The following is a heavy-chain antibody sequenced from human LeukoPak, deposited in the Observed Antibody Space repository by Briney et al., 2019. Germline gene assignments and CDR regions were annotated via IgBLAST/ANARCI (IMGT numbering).Heavy chain of an antibody. J-gene: IGHJ3*02. Sequence: SETLSLTCAVYGGSFSGHYWNWIRQPPGEGLEWIGYIYNSGNTNYNPSLESRVTISIDTSKNQFSLKLTSVTAADTAVYYCARYRAFDIWGRGTLVTVSS. V-gene: IGHV4-59*11. CDR3: ARYRAFDI. CDR1: GGSFSGHY. CDR2: IYNSGNT.